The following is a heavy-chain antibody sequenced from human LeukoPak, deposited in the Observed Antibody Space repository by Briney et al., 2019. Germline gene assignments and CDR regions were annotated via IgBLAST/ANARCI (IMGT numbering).Heavy chain of an antibody. D-gene: IGHD2-2*01. J-gene: IGHJ6*03. CDR3: ARGTPPHYYYCYYMDV. CDR1: GGSISSGSYY. Sequence: SETLSLTCTVSGGSISSGSYYWSWIRQPAGKGLEWIGRIYTSGSTNYNPSLKSRVTISVDTSKNQFSLKLSSVTAADTAVYYCARGTPPHYYYCYYMDVWGKGTTVTVSS. CDR2: IYTSGST. V-gene: IGHV4-61*02.